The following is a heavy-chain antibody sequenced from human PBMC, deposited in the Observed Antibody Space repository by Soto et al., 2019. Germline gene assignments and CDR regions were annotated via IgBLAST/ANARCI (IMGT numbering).Heavy chain of an antibody. J-gene: IGHJ4*02. D-gene: IGHD6-19*01. CDR2: ISSSSSTI. V-gene: IGHV3-48*01. Sequence: GGSLRLSCAASGFTFSSYSMNWVRQAPGKGLEWVSYISSSSSTIYYADSVKGRFTISRDNAKNSLYLQMSSLRAEDTAVYYCARIAVAGTFDYWGQGTLVTVSS. CDR3: ARIAVAGTFDY. CDR1: GFTFSSYS.